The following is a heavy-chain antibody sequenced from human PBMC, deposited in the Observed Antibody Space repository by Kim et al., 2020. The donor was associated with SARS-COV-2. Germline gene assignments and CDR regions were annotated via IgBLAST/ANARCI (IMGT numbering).Heavy chain of an antibody. V-gene: IGHV4-34*01. D-gene: IGHD6-19*01. CDR2: INHSGST. J-gene: IGHJ4*02. Sequence: SETLSLTCAVYGGSFSGYYWSWIRQPPGKGLEWIGEINHSGSTNYNPSLKSRVTISVDTSKNQFSLKLSSVTAADTAVYYCARVVKKQWLVRMDYWGQGTLVTVSS. CDR1: GGSFSGYY. CDR3: ARVVKKQWLVRMDY.